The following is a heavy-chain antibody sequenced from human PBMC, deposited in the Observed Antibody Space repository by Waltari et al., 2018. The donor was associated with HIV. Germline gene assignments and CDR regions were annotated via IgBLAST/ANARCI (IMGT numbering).Heavy chain of an antibody. Sequence: VQVMESGGGRVQPGKALRLSCATSGSNFRSYDCRLVRQAPGKGMELVAVINYDGSNKFYAESVKGRFLISRDNSKNTLFLQMNSLRDEDTGLYYCARDKAPYSSSSAVDYWGQGTLVTVS. CDR3: ARDKAPYSSSSAVDY. D-gene: IGHD6-6*01. J-gene: IGHJ4*02. CDR2: INYDGSNK. V-gene: IGHV3-33*01. CDR1: GSNFRSYD.